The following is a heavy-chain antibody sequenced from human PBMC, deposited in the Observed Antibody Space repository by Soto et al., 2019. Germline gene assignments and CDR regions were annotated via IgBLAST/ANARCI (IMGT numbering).Heavy chain of an antibody. CDR3: ARAPRSSSWYYFDY. Sequence: ASVKVSCKASGYTFTSYDINWVRQATGQGLEWMGWMNPNSGNTGYAQKFQGRVTMTRNTSISTAYMELSSLRSEDTAVYYCARAPRSSSWYYFDYWGQGTLVTVSS. CDR2: MNPNSGNT. V-gene: IGHV1-8*01. CDR1: GYTFTSYD. J-gene: IGHJ4*02. D-gene: IGHD6-13*01.